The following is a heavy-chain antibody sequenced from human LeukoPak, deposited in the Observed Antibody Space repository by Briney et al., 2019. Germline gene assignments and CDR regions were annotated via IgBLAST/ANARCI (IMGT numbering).Heavy chain of an antibody. CDR2: IYWNDDK. Sequence: ESGPTLVKPTQTLTLTCTFSGFSLSTSGVGVGWIRQPPGKALEWLALIYWNDDKRYSPSLKSRLTITKDTSKNQVVLTMTNMDPVDTATYHCAHSRGYYDQNWFDPWGQGTLVTVSS. V-gene: IGHV2-5*01. CDR1: GFSLSTSGVG. CDR3: AHSRGYYDQNWFDP. J-gene: IGHJ5*02. D-gene: IGHD3-22*01.